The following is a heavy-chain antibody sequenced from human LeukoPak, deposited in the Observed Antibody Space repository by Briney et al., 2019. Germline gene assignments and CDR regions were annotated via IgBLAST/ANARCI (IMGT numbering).Heavy chain of an antibody. D-gene: IGHD1-26*01. CDR3: ARQWYSGSYRTENAFDI. Sequence: SETLSLTCTVSGDSVNSGSYYWSWIRQPPGKGLEWIGYIYYSGSTNYNPSLKSRVTISVDTSKNQFSLKLSSVTAADTAVYYCARQWYSGSYRTENAFDIWGQGTMVTVSS. CDR2: IYYSGST. J-gene: IGHJ3*02. CDR1: GDSVNSGSYY. V-gene: IGHV4-61*01.